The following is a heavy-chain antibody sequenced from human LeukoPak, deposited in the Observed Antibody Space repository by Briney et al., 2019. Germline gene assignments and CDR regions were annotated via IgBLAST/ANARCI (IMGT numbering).Heavy chain of an antibody. V-gene: IGHV1-24*01. J-gene: IGHJ4*02. CDR3: ATNSPWLAYFDY. D-gene: IGHD6-19*01. CDR2: FDPEDGET. Sequence: GASVTVSCKVSGYTLTELSMHWVRQAPGKGLEWMGGFDPEDGETIYAQKFQGRVTMTEDTSTDTAYMELSSLRSEDTAVYYCATNSPWLAYFDYWGQGTLVTVSS. CDR1: GYTLTELS.